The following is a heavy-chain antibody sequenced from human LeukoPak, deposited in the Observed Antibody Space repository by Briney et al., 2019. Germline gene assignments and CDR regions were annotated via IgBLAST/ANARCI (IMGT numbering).Heavy chain of an antibody. D-gene: IGHD2-2*01. J-gene: IGHJ5*02. CDR1: GYTFTDYY. V-gene: IGHV1-2*06. CDR3: ARGCSSINCPA. CDR2: ISPNNGGT. Sequence: ASVTVSCKASGYTFTDYYINWVRQAPGQGLEWMGRISPNNGGTTYAQKFQGRVTVTRHTTINTDYTELNNLGSDDTAVYYCARGCSSINCPAWGQGTLVTVSS.